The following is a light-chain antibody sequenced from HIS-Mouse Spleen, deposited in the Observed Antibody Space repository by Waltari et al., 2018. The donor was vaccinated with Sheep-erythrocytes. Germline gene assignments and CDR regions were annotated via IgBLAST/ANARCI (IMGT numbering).Light chain of an antibody. Sequence: QSALTQPASVSGSPGQSITISCTGTSSGVGSYNLVSWYQQHPGKAPKLMIYEVSNRPSGVSNRFSGSKSGNTASLTISGLQAEDEADYYCSSYTSSSTWVFGGGTKLTVL. CDR1: SSGVGSYNL. CDR2: EVS. V-gene: IGLV2-14*02. CDR3: SSYTSSSTWV. J-gene: IGLJ3*02.